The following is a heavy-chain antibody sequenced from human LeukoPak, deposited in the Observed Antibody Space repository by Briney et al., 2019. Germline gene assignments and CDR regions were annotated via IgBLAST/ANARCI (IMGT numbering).Heavy chain of an antibody. CDR1: GVSISSSNSY. J-gene: IGHJ4*02. V-gene: IGHV4-39*01. Sequence: SETLSLTCTVSGVSISSSNSYWGWIRQPPGKGLEWIGSIYYSGNTYYNASVKSRVTISIDSSKNHFSLMLSSVTAADTAVYYCARQTGSGLFTLPGGQGTLVTVSS. CDR2: IYYSGNT. CDR3: ARQTGSGLFTLP. D-gene: IGHD3/OR15-3a*01.